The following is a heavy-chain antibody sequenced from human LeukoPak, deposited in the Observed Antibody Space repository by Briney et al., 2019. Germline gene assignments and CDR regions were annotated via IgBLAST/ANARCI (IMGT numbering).Heavy chain of an antibody. CDR2: IYYSGST. J-gene: IGHJ4*02. V-gene: IGHV4-39*01. D-gene: IGHD3-3*01. CDR3: AIYDFWSGYLGY. Sequence: SETLSLTCTVSGGSISSSSYYWGWIRQPPGKGLEWIGSIYYSGSTYYNPSLKSRVTISVDTSKNQFSPKLSSVTAADTAVYYCAIYDFWSGYLGYWGQGTLVTVSS. CDR1: GGSISSSSYY.